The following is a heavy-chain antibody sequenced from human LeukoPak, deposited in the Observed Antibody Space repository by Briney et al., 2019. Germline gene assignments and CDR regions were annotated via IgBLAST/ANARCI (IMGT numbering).Heavy chain of an antibody. J-gene: IGHJ4*02. CDR3: ARAVWNYLDL. Sequence: TSETLSLTCTVSGGSISGSYWSWVRQPARKGLEWIGRIFLRGSTNYNPSLKSRVTMSVDTSKSQFSLKLSSVTAADTAVYYCARAVWNYLDLWGQGILVTVSS. V-gene: IGHV4-4*07. D-gene: IGHD1-1*01. CDR2: IFLRGST. CDR1: GGSISGSY.